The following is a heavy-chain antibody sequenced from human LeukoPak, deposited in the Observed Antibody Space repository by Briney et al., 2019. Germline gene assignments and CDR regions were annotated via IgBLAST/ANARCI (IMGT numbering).Heavy chain of an antibody. V-gene: IGHV4-34*01. D-gene: IGHD5-12*01. CDR2: INHSGST. CDR1: GGSFSGYY. Sequence: PSETLSLTCAVYGGSFSGYYWSWIRQPPGKGLEWIGEINHSGSTNYNPSLKSRVTISVDTSKNQFSPKLSSVTAADTAVYYCARSIRGGYAGDYWGQGTLVTVSS. CDR3: ARSIRGGYAGDY. J-gene: IGHJ4*02.